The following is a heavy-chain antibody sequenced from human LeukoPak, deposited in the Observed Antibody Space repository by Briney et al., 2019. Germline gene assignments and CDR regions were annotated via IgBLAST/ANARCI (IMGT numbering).Heavy chain of an antibody. CDR3: AGAVAGTREFDY. V-gene: IGHV3-33*01. Sequence: GGSLRLSCVASGFSLSRFGMHWVRQAPGKGLEWVAVIWHDGSYKYYLDSVKGRFTISRDNAKNTLYLQMNSLRAEDTAVYYCAGAVAGTREFDYWGQGTLVTVS. CDR1: GFSLSRFG. CDR2: IWHDGSYK. J-gene: IGHJ4*02. D-gene: IGHD6-19*01.